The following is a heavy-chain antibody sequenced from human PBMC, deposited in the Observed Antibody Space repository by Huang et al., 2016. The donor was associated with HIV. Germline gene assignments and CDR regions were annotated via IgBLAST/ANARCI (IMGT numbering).Heavy chain of an antibody. CDR2: IRDDGNNY. CDR3: AKDLTYTFGRHFDY. Sequence: QVQLVESGGGVVQPGGSLRLSCTASGFTFGSFGMRWVRQAPGKGREWVAFIRDDGNNYYYADSVRGRFTISRDNSKDTLYLQMNRLRPDDSAVYYCAKDLTYTFGRHFDYWGRGTLVTVSS. V-gene: IGHV3-30*02. CDR1: GFTFGSFG. J-gene: IGHJ4*02. D-gene: IGHD3-3*01.